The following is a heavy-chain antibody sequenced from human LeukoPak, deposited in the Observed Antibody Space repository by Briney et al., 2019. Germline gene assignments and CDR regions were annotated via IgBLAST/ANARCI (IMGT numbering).Heavy chain of an antibody. V-gene: IGHV3-23*01. CDR2: ISGSGGST. Sequence: GGSLRLSCAASGFTFSSYAMSWVRQAPGKGLEWVSAISGSGGSTYYADSVKGRFTISIDNSKNTLYLQMNSLRAEDTAVYYCAKGPRAYCSGSSCLFDYWGQGTLVTVSS. CDR1: GFTFSSYA. D-gene: IGHD2-15*01. CDR3: AKGPRAYCSGSSCLFDY. J-gene: IGHJ4*02.